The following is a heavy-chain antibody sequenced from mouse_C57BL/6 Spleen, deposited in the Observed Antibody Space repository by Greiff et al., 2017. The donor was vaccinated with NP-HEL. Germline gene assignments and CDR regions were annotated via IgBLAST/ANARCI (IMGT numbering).Heavy chain of an antibody. V-gene: IGHV1-26*01. CDR2: INPNNGGT. CDR3: ARYPSGSGYSFAY. D-gene: IGHD1-1*01. J-gene: IGHJ3*01. Sequence: EVQLQQSGPELVKPGASVKISCKASGYTFTDYYMNWVKQSHGKSLEWIGDINPNNGGTSYNQKFKGKATLTVDKSSSTAYMELRSLTSEDSAVYYCARYPSGSGYSFAYWGQGTLVTVSA. CDR1: GYTFTDYY.